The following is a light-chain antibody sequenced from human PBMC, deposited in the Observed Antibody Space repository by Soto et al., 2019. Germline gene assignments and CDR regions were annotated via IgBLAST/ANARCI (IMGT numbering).Light chain of an antibody. CDR1: SSDVGGYNY. V-gene: IGLV2-14*03. J-gene: IGLJ1*01. Sequence: QSALTQPASVSGSPGQSITISCTGTSSDVGGYNYVSWYQQHPGKAPKLMIYDVSNRPSGVSNRFSGSKSGNTASLTISGXXXXXXXXXXXSSYTSSSTYVFGTGTKLTXL. CDR3: SSYTSSSTYV. CDR2: DVS.